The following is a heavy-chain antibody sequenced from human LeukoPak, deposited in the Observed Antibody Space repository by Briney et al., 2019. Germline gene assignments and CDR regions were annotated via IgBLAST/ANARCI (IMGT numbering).Heavy chain of an antibody. V-gene: IGHV3-30*02. D-gene: IGHD7-27*01. CDR2: IRYDGSNK. CDR1: GFTFSSHA. CDR3: AIGLTGDRMAFDD. Sequence: GGSLRLSCAASGFTFSSHAMHWVRQAPGKGLEWVAFIRYDGSNKYYADSVKGRFTISRDNSKNTLYLQMNSLRAEDTAVHYCAIGLTGDRMAFDDWGQGTLVTVSS. J-gene: IGHJ4*02.